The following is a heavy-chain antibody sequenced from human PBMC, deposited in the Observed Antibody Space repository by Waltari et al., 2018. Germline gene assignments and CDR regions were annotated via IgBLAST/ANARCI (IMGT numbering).Heavy chain of an antibody. J-gene: IGHJ4*02. Sequence: QVQLVQSGAEVKKPGSSVKVSCTASGGPFSSYAISWVRQAPGQGLEWMGGIIPILGIANYAQKFQGRVTITADESTSTAYMELSSLRSEDTAVYYCARPRLGQLVSTPFDYWGQGTLVTVSS. CDR3: ARPRLGQLVSTPFDY. V-gene: IGHV1-69*04. D-gene: IGHD6-13*01. CDR2: IIPILGIA. CDR1: GGPFSSYA.